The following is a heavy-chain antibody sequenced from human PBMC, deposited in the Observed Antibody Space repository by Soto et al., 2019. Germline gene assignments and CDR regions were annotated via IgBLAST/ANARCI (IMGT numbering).Heavy chain of an antibody. Sequence: EAQLLESGGGLVQPGGSLRLSCAASGFTFSAYAMSWVRQAPGKGLEWVSAISGTSPSTYYADSVQGRFTISRDSSRKTLFLQMNTLRAEDTAVYFCAIRIFGVEYWGQGTQVTVSS. CDR1: GFTFSAYA. V-gene: IGHV3-23*01. D-gene: IGHD3-3*01. CDR2: ISGTSPST. J-gene: IGHJ4*02. CDR3: AIRIFGVEY.